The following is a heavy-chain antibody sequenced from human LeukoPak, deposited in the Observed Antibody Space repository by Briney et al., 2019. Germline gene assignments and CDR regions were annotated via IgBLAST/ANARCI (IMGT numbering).Heavy chain of an antibody. D-gene: IGHD2-15*01. CDR3: AKVAGSSPIYYFDY. CDR2: ISGSGGST. V-gene: IGHV3-23*01. J-gene: IGHJ4*02. CDR1: GFTFSNYA. Sequence: GGSLRLSCAASGFTFSNYAMSWVRQAPGKGLEWVSGISGSGGSTYCADSVKGRFTISRDNSKNTLYLQMNSLRAEDTAVYYCAKVAGSSPIYYFDYWGQGTLVTVSS.